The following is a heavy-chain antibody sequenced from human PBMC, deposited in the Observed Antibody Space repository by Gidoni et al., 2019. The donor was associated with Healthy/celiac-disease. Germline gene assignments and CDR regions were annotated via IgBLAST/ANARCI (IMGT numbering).Heavy chain of an antibody. J-gene: IGHJ6*02. V-gene: IGHV4-34*01. CDR1: GGSFSGYY. Sequence: QVQLQQWGAGLLKPSETLSLTCAVYGGSFSGYYWSWIRQPPGKGLEWIGEINHSGSTNYNPSLKSRVTISGDTSKNQFSLKLSSVTAADTAVYYCARAVVRRWLPQSPPRYYYYYGMDVWGQGTTVTVSS. D-gene: IGHD5-12*01. CDR3: ARAVVRRWLPQSPPRYYYYYGMDV. CDR2: INHSGST.